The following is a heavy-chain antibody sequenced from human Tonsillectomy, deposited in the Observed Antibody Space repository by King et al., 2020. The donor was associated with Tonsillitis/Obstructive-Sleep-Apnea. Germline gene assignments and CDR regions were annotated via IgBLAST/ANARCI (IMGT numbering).Heavy chain of an antibody. CDR2: ISDSGGST. Sequence: VQLVESGGGLVQPGGSLRISCAASGFTFSIYAMTWGRRAPGKGLEWVSVISDSGGSTYYDDSVKGRFTISRDNSKNTLYLQMNSLRSEDTALYYCAKDSDSSGYYPSNYYYMDVWGKGTTVTVSS. D-gene: IGHD3-22*01. CDR3: AKDSDSSGYYPSNYYYMDV. V-gene: IGHV3-23*04. J-gene: IGHJ6*03. CDR1: GFTFSIYA.